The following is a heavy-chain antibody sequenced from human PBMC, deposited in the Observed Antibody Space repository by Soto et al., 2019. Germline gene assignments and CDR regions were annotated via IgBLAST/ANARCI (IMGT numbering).Heavy chain of an antibody. V-gene: IGHV3-23*01. CDR3: AKDPKAGPPYYFDY. D-gene: IGHD6-13*01. J-gene: IGHJ4*02. Sequence: GGSLRLSCAASGFPFTDYAMSWVRQAPGKGLEWVSLIDASGGYTYYADSVKGRFTISRDNSRNTLYLQMNSLRAEDTAVYYCAKDPKAGPPYYFDYWGQGSLVTVSS. CDR1: GFPFTDYA. CDR2: IDASGGYT.